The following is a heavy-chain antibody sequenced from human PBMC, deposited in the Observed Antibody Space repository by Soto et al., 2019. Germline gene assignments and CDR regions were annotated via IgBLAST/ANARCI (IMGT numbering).Heavy chain of an antibody. Sequence: SLRLSCAASGFTFSSYAMRWVRQAPGNGLEWVAVISYDGSNKYYADSVKGRFTISRDNSKNTLYLQMNSLRAEDTAVYYCARVLQGASPPDYCGPRPLVTLSS. CDR1: GFTFSSYA. CDR3: ARVLQGASPPDY. V-gene: IGHV3-30-3*01. D-gene: IGHD2-15*01. J-gene: IGHJ4*02. CDR2: ISYDGSNK.